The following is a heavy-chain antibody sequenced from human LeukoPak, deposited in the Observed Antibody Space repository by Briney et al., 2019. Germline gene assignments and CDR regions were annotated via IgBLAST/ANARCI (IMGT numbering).Heavy chain of an antibody. Sequence: ASVKVSCKASGYTFTSYDINWVRQATGQGPEWMGWMNPNSGNTGDAEKFQGRVTMTRNTSIRTAYMELSSMTSEDTAVYYCARAEASRSSGKILGYWGPGTLVTVSS. J-gene: IGHJ4*02. D-gene: IGHD1-26*01. CDR3: ARAEASRSSGKILGY. CDR2: MNPNSGNT. CDR1: GYTFTSYD. V-gene: IGHV1-8*01.